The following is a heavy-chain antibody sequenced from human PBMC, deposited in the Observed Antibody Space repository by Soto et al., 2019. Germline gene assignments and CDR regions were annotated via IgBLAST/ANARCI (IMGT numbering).Heavy chain of an antibody. CDR3: AREPLKDYYDSSGYFDY. CDR1: GGTFSSYA. D-gene: IGHD3-22*01. Sequence: SVKVSCKASGGTFSSYAISWVRQAPGQGLEWMGWIIPIFGTANYAQKFQGRVTISADKSTSTAYMELSSLRSEDTAVYYCAREPLKDYYDSSGYFDYWGQGTLVTVSS. V-gene: IGHV1-69*06. CDR2: IIPIFGTA. J-gene: IGHJ4*02.